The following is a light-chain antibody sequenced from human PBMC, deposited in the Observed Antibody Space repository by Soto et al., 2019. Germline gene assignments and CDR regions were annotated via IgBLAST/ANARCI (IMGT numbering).Light chain of an antibody. J-gene: IGKJ4*01. CDR2: GAS. Sequence: EIVLTQSPGTLSLSPGERASLSCRASQSVTSSYLAWYQQKPGQDPRLRIYGASSRATGIPDRFSGSGSGTDFSVTISRLESEDFAVYYCQQYVSSPLTFGGGTKVEIK. CDR1: QSVTSSY. CDR3: QQYVSSPLT. V-gene: IGKV3-20*01.